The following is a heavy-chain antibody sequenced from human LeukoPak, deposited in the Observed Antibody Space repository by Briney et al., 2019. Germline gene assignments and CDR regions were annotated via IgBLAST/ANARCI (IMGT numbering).Heavy chain of an antibody. J-gene: IGHJ3*02. Sequence: SETLSLTCTVSGGSISSGSYYWSWIRQPAGKGLEWIGRIYTSGSTNYNPSLKSRVTISVDTSKNQFSLKLSSVTAADTAVYYCARGNSGRFAFDIWGQGTMVTVSS. CDR1: GGSISSGSYY. CDR3: ARGNSGRFAFDI. D-gene: IGHD4-23*01. CDR2: IYTSGST. V-gene: IGHV4-61*02.